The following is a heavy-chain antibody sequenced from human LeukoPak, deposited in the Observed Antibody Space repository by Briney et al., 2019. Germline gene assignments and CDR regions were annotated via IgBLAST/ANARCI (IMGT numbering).Heavy chain of an antibody. CDR3: ARHGGWDFAL. Sequence: GSLRLSCAASGFTFSTYAVNWIRQSPGKGLEWIGESHHGGRTKYHPALQSRVTISADTPNNQFSLKLNSVTAADTAVYYCARHGGWDFALWGPGTLVTVSS. CDR2: SHHGGRT. CDR1: GFTFSTYA. D-gene: IGHD3-10*01. J-gene: IGHJ2*01. V-gene: IGHV4-34*01.